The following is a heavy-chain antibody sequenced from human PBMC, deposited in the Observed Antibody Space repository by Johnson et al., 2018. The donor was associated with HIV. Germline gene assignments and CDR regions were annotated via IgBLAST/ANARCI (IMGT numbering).Heavy chain of an antibody. CDR2: ISYDGSNK. D-gene: IGHD5-24*01. V-gene: IGHV3-30*14. Sequence: QVQLVESGGGVVQPGRSLRLSCAASGFTFSSYAMHWVRQAPGRGLEWVAVISYDGSNKYYADSVKGRFTISRDTSRDTLYLQMNSLRAEDTAVYYCARACRDGYTCDAFDIW. J-gene: IGHJ3*02. CDR1: GFTFSSYA. CDR3: ARACRDGYTCDAFDI.